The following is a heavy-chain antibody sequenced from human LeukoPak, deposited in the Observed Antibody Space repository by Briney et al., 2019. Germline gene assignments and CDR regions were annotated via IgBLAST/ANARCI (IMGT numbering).Heavy chain of an antibody. J-gene: IGHJ5*02. CDR3: ARDRRGIAVAGRPRWFDP. CDR2: INPNSGGT. D-gene: IGHD6-19*01. V-gene: IGHV1-2*04. CDR1: GYTFTGYY. Sequence: GASVKVSCKASGYTFTGYYMPWVRQSTGHLLQLLGSINPNSGGTNYAQKFQGWVTMTRDTSISTAYMELSRLRSDDTAVYYCARDRRGIAVAGRPRWFDPWGQGTLVTVSS.